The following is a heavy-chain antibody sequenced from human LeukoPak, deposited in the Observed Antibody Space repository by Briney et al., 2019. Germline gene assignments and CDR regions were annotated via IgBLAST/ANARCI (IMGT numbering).Heavy chain of an antibody. Sequence: ASVKVSCKASGYTFTSYGISWVRQAPGQGLEWMGWVSTYNGNTKYAQNLLGRVTTTTDTSTSTAYMELRSLRSDDTAMYYCARQSTGSYYSPIDYWGQGTLVTVSS. V-gene: IGHV1-18*01. CDR2: VSTYNGNT. J-gene: IGHJ4*02. CDR3: ARQSTGSYYSPIDY. CDR1: GYTFTSYG. D-gene: IGHD1-26*01.